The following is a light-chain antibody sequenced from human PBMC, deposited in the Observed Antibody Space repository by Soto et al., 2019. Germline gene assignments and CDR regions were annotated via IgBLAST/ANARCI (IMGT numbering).Light chain of an antibody. V-gene: IGLV2-23*01. CDR1: TYGFETYNQ. CDR2: EGS. Sequence: QSVLTQPASMSGSPGQSITISCSGTTYGFETYNQVSWYQQHPGKAPKILIYEGSQRPSGVSNRFSGSKSGNTASLTISGLQAEDEADYFCSSYVGDSAYAFGTGTKVTVL. J-gene: IGLJ1*01. CDR3: SSYVGDSAYA.